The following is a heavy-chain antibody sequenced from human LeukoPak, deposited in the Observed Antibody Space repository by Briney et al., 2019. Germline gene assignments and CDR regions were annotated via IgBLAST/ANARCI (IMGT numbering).Heavy chain of an antibody. CDR1: GYSISSGYY. D-gene: IGHD3-10*01. J-gene: IGHJ3*02. CDR2: IYHSGST. Sequence: SETLSLTCTVSGYSISSGYYWGWIRQPPGKGLEWIGSIYHSGSTYSNPSLKSRLTISVDTSKNQFSLKLTSVTAADTAVYYCARWGETSALRVHAFDIWGQGTMVTVSS. CDR3: ARWGETSALRVHAFDI. V-gene: IGHV4-38-2*02.